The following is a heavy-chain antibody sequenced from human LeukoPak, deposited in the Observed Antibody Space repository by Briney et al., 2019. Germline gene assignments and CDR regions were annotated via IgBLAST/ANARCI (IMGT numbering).Heavy chain of an antibody. CDR3: AKVLVGTTCFEY. V-gene: IGHV3-73*01. J-gene: IGHJ4*02. Sequence: GGSLRLSCAASGFTFSGSAMHWVRQASGKGLEWVGRIRSKANSYATAYAASVKGRFTISRDDSKNTLYLQMNSLRAEDTAVYYCAKVLVGTTCFEYWGQGTLVTVSS. D-gene: IGHD1-7*01. CDR2: IRSKANSYAT. CDR1: GFTFSGSA.